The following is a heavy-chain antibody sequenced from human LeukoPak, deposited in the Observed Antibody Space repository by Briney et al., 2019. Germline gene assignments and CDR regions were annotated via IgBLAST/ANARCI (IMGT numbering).Heavy chain of an antibody. J-gene: IGHJ6*02. Sequence: GGSLRLSCAASGFTFLTSWMSWVRQAPGRGLEWVANIKEDGSEKYYVDSVKGRFTISRDNAKNSLYLQMNSLRAEDTAIYYCARGGGLDVWGQGATVTVSS. CDR3: ARGGGLDV. D-gene: IGHD3-16*01. CDR2: IKEDGSEK. CDR1: GFTFLTSW. V-gene: IGHV3-7*03.